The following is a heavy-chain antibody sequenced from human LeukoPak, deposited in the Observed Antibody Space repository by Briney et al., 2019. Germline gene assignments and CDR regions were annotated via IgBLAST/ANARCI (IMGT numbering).Heavy chain of an antibody. CDR1: GYTFISVG. CDR2: ISTDSGGT. CDR3: ARDVRHGFDT. J-gene: IGHJ3*02. Sequence: ASVKVSCKTSGYTFISVGISWVRQARGQGLEWLGWISTDSGGTNYAQISQGRVTLTTDTSTSTAYMELRSLTPDDTALYYCARDVRHGFDTWGQGTTVTVSS. D-gene: IGHD6-6*01. V-gene: IGHV1-18*01.